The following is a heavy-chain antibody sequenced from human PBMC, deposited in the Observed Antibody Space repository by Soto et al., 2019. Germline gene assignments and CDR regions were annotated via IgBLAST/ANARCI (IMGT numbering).Heavy chain of an antibody. Sequence: VQLVPSGAEVKKPGASVRISCTASGISYTTYAIPWVRQAPGQGIEWMGWINAGNGDTRYSQRFQERVTLTRATSVTTTYMDLGSRSSEDSSIYYSARAISGYVTWGQGALVIGSS. D-gene: IGHD3-22*01. CDR2: INAGNGDT. CDR3: ARAISGYVT. CDR1: GISYTTYA. V-gene: IGHV1-3*01. J-gene: IGHJ4*02.